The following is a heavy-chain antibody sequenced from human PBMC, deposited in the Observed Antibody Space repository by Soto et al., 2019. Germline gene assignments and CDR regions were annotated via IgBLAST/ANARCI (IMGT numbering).Heavy chain of an antibody. CDR2: IYHSGTT. J-gene: IGHJ4*01. Sequence: SATLSRTCTVSVGSISSVGYFWTFRRQHPGKGLEWIGSIYHSGTTYYNPSFNSRVTISVDTSKNQFSLKLSSVTAADSAVYYCARTDNVGYYPYLGHGILVTVSS. CDR3: ARTDNVGYYPY. V-gene: IGHV4-39*07. D-gene: IGHD3-3*01. CDR1: VGSISSVGYF.